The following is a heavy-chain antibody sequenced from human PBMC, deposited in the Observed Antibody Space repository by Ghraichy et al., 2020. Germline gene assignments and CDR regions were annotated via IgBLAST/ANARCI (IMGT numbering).Heavy chain of an antibody. CDR3: RYYNSGGRAAAFDI. V-gene: IGHV3-48*02. CDR2: ISDSGITT. J-gene: IGHJ3*02. CDR1: GFTLSGYA. Sequence: GGSLRLSCAASGFTLSGYAMNWLRQPPGKRLEWVSFISDSGITTYYADSVKGRFTISRDNARNSLYLQMNSLRDDDTAVYYCRYYNSGGRAAAFDIWGQGTKVIVSS. D-gene: IGHD3-22*01.